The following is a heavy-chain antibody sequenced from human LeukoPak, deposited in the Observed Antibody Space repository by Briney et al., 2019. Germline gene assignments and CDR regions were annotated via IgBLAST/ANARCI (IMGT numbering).Heavy chain of an antibody. CDR3: TFSSYGDHVGVDAFDI. CDR1: GFTFSTYC. D-gene: IGHD4-17*01. J-gene: IGHJ3*02. V-gene: IGHV3-74*01. CDR2: INSDGSST. Sequence: GGSLRLSCAASGFTFSTYCMHWVRQAPGYGLESVSRINSDGSSTNYADSLKGRFTISRDNSKNTLYLQMNSLRAEDTAVYYCTFSSYGDHVGVDAFDIWGQGTMVTVSS.